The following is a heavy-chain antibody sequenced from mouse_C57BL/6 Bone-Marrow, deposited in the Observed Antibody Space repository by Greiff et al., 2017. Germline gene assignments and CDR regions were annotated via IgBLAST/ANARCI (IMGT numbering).Heavy chain of an antibody. CDR3: ARGGDYDGGDAMDY. D-gene: IGHD2-4*01. Sequence: VQLQQSGPELVKPGASVKISCKASGYSFTGYYMNWVKQSPEKSLEWIGEINPSTGGTTYNQKFKAKATLTVDKSSSTAYMQLKSLTSEDSAVYDCARGGDYDGGDAMDYWGQGTSVTVSS. CDR2: INPSTGGT. CDR1: GYSFTGYY. V-gene: IGHV1-42*01. J-gene: IGHJ4*01.